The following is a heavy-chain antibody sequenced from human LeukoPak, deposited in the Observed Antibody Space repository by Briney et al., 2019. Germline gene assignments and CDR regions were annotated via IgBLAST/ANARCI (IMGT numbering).Heavy chain of an antibody. CDR2: ISSSSSYI. D-gene: IGHD2-2*01. CDR3: ARTGPYSYCSSTSCHDY. Sequence: GGSLRLSCAASGFTFRTYGMNWVRQAPGKGLEWVSFISSSSSYIYYADSVKGRFTISRDNAKNSLYLQMNSLRDEDTAVYYCARTGPYSYCSSTSCHDYWGQGTLVTVSS. V-gene: IGHV3-21*01. J-gene: IGHJ4*02. CDR1: GFTFRTYG.